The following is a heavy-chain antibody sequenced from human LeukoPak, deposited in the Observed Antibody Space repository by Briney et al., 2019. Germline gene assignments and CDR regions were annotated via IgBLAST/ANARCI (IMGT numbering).Heavy chain of an antibody. CDR2: ISFDGFNK. D-gene: IGHD2-15*01. J-gene: IGHJ4*02. CDR3: AKDYWVGAATYNFDS. CDR1: GFNFRGYG. Sequence: GGSLRLSCAASGFNFRGYGMHWLRQAPGKGLEWVAVISFDGFNKNYADSVRGRFTISRDNSKNTLYLQMNSLTTEDTAVYYCAKDYWVGAATYNFDSWGRESWSPSPQ. V-gene: IGHV3-30*18.